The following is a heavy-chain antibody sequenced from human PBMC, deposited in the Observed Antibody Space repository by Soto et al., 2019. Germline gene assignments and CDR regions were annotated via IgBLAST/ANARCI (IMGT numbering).Heavy chain of an antibody. V-gene: IGHV1-18*01. J-gene: IGHJ6*02. Sequence: QVQLVQSGAEVKKPGASVKVSCKASGYTFTSYGISWVRQAPGQGLEWMGWISAYNGNTNYAQKLQGRVTMTTDTSTSTAYMELRSLRSDDTAVYYCARDQSTIFGVVTYYYYGMDVWGQGTTVTVSS. CDR1: GYTFTSYG. CDR3: ARDQSTIFGVVTYYYYGMDV. CDR2: ISAYNGNT. D-gene: IGHD3-3*01.